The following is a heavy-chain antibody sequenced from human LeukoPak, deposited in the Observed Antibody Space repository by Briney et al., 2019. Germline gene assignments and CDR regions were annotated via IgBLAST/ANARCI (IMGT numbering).Heavy chain of an antibody. Sequence: PGGSLRLSCVASGFTFSNYWMSWVRQAPGKGLEWVANIKPDGSGESYVDSVKGRFTISRDNAKNSVYLQMNSLRVEETAVYYCARGGSDYWGQGTLVTVSS. CDR2: IKPDGSGE. CDR1: GFTFSNYW. J-gene: IGHJ4*02. CDR3: ARGGSDY. D-gene: IGHD2-15*01. V-gene: IGHV3-7*01.